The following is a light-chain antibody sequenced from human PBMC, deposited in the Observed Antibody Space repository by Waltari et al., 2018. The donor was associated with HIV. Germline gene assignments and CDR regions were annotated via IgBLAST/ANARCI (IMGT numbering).Light chain of an antibody. J-gene: IGLJ2*01. Sequence: LTQPASVSGSPGQSITISCTGTSSDVGGYNYVSWYQQHPGKAPKLMIYDVSKRPSGVSNRFSGSKSGNTASLTISGLQAEDEADYYCSSYTSSSTYVVFGGGTKLTVL. CDR3: SSYTSSSTYVV. CDR1: SSDVGGYNY. CDR2: DVS. V-gene: IGLV2-14*01.